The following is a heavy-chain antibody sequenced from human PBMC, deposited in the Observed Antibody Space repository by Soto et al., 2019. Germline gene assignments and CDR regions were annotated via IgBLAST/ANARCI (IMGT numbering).Heavy chain of an antibody. D-gene: IGHD6-19*01. CDR1: GFTFEDYA. J-gene: IGHJ2*01. CDR3: AKGARSGWPWYFYL. V-gene: IGHV3-9*01. CDR2: ISWNSGAI. Sequence: EVQLVESGGGLVQPGRSLRLSCAVSGFTFEDYAMIWVRQVPGKGLECVSSISWNSGAIDYAASVKGRFTISRDNAKKSLYLEMNSLRVEDTALYYCAKGARSGWPWYFYLRGRGTLVTVSS.